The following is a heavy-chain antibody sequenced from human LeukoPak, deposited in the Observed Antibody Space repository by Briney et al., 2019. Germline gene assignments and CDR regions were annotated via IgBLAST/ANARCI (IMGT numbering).Heavy chain of an antibody. D-gene: IGHD6-6*01. V-gene: IGHV4-4*02. CDR2: IYHSGST. CDR3: ARDTYSSSTPDYYYYYYMDV. CDR1: GGSISSSNW. Sequence: PSGTLSLTCAVSGGSISSSNWWSWVRQPPGKGLEWIGEIYHSGSTNYNPSLKSRVTISVDKSKNQFSLKLSSVTAADTAVYYCARDTYSSSTPDYYYYYYMDVWGKGTTVTVSS. J-gene: IGHJ6*03.